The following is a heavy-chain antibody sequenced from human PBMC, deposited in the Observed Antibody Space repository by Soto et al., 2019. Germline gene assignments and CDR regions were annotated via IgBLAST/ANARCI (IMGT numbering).Heavy chain of an antibody. CDR1: GGSITGGSMSGRSFY. D-gene: IGHD2-8*01. V-gene: IGHV4-39*01. CDR2: ISYSDGS. Sequence: PSETLSLTCAVSGGSITGGSMSGRSFYWGWMRQPPGKGLEWIASISYSDGSFYNSSLKSRLTISVDTSKNQFSLSLRSVTAADTAVYYCASHRTFWPFDYWGQGTVVTVSS. J-gene: IGHJ4*02. CDR3: ASHRTFWPFDY.